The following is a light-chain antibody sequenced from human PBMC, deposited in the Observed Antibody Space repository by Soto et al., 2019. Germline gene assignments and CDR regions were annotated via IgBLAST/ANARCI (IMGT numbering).Light chain of an antibody. J-gene: IGKJ1*01. CDR1: QSVSSSY. V-gene: IGKV3-15*01. CDR2: GAS. CDR3: QQYNNWPPGT. Sequence: EIVLTQSPGTLSLSPGERATLSCRASQSVSSSYLAWYQQKPGQAPRLLIYGASTRATGIPARFSGSGSGTEFTLTISSLQSEDFAVYYCQQYNNWPPGTFGQGTKVE.